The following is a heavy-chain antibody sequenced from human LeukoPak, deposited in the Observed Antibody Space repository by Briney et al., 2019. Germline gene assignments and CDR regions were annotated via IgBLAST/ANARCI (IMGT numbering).Heavy chain of an antibody. D-gene: IGHD4-11*01. V-gene: IGHV3-21*01. Sequence: GGSLRLSCAACGFTFSHYTIGWVRQAPGKGLERVASITSSSSHIYYADSVKGRFTISRDNAKNEVYLQMNSLRGEDTAIYYCARVMMGATVTTFHYYCMNVWGVGTAVTVSS. J-gene: IGHJ6*03. CDR2: ITSSSSHI. CDR1: GFTFSHYT. CDR3: ARVMMGATVTTFHYYCMNV.